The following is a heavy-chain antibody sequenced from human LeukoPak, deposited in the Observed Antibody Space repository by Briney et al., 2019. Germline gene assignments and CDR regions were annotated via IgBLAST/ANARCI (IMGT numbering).Heavy chain of an antibody. CDR2: ISSSSSYI. CDR3: ARDRGLLWFGELLSGWYFDL. Sequence: GGSLRLSCTASGFTFSSYSMNWVRQAPGKGLEWVSSISSSSSYIYYADSVKGRFTISRDNAKNSLYLQMNSLRAEDTAVYYCARDRGLLWFGELLSGWYFDLWGRGTLVTVSS. CDR1: GFTFSSYS. V-gene: IGHV3-21*01. D-gene: IGHD3-10*01. J-gene: IGHJ2*01.